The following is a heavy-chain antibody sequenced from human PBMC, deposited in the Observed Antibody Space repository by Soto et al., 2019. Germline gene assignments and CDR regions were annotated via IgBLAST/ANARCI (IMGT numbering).Heavy chain of an antibody. J-gene: IGHJ6*02. CDR3: ARGRVAHYYYSGMDV. Sequence: QVQLQESGPGLVKPSQTLSLTCTVSGGSISSGDYYWSWIRQPPGKGLEWIGYIYYSGSTSYNPSLKSRVTISVDTSKNQFSLKLSSVTAADTAVYYCARGRVAHYYYSGMDVWGQGPTVTVCS. V-gene: IGHV4-30-4*01. D-gene: IGHD3-3*01. CDR1: GGSISSGDYY. CDR2: IYYSGST.